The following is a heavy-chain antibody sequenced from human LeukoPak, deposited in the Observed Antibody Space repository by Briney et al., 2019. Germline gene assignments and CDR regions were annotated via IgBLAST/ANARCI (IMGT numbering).Heavy chain of an antibody. D-gene: IGHD3-22*01. CDR3: ARDYYDSSGPLPRAFDI. CDR1: GGTFSSYA. J-gene: IGHJ3*02. V-gene: IGHV1-69*05. CDR2: IIPIFGTA. Sequence: SVKVSCKASGGTFSSYAISWVRQAPGQGLEWMGRIIPIFGTANYAQKFQGRVTVTTDESTSTAYMELSSLRSEDTAVYYCARDYYDSSGPLPRAFDIWGQGTMVTVSS.